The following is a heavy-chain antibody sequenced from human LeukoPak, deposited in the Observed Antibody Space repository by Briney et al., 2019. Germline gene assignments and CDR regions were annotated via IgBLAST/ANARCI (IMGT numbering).Heavy chain of an antibody. J-gene: IGHJ1*01. CDR3: ARRRYYDGSGYLE. CDR2: IYYSGRT. V-gene: IGHV4-39*01. CDR1: GDSVSRSNSY. D-gene: IGHD3-22*01. Sequence: SETLSLTCSVSGDSVSRSNSYWDWIRQPPGKGLEWIGTIYYSGRTYYSPSLKSRVTMSVDPSNNQFSLNLRSVTAADTAVCYCARRRYYDGSGYLEWGQGTLLSVSS.